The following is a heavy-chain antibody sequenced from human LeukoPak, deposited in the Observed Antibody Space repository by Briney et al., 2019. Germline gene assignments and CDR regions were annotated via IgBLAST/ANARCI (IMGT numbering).Heavy chain of an antibody. CDR1: GFTFSSYS. Sequence: GGSLRLSCAASGFTFSSYSIHWVRQAPGKGLEWVADISHDGSDKNYADSVKGRFTIARDNSKNTLYLQMNSLRAEDSALYYCARGQIGGPDARFDYGGQGPLVTVSS. V-gene: IGHV3-30-3*01. D-gene: IGHD3-16*01. CDR2: ISHDGSDK. CDR3: ARGQIGGPDARFDY. J-gene: IGHJ4*02.